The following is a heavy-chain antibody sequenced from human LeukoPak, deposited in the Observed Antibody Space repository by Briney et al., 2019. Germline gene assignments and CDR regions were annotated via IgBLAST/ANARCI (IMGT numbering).Heavy chain of an antibody. J-gene: IGHJ6*03. Sequence: ASVKVSCKASGYTFTSYYMHWVRQAPGQGLEWMGIINPSGGSTRYAQKFQGRVTMTRDTSTSTVYMELSSLRSEDTAVYYCASALVGATRSFYMDVWGKGTTVTVS. CDR2: INPSGGST. CDR1: GYTFTSYY. CDR3: ASALVGATRSFYMDV. D-gene: IGHD1-26*01. V-gene: IGHV1-46*01.